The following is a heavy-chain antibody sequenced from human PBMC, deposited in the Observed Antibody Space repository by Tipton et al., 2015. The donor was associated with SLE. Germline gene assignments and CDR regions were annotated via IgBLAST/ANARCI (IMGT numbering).Heavy chain of an antibody. V-gene: IGHV4-39*07. Sequence: TLSLTCTVSGGSITDSTYYWGWIRQPPGKGLEWIGSVYHNGITDYNPSLRSRVTTSVDTSKNHFSLKVRSVTAADTAVYYCVRLELPATKADYWGPGTLVTVSS. D-gene: IGHD5-24*01. CDR1: GGSITDSTYY. CDR2: VYHNGIT. CDR3: VRLELPATKADY. J-gene: IGHJ4*02.